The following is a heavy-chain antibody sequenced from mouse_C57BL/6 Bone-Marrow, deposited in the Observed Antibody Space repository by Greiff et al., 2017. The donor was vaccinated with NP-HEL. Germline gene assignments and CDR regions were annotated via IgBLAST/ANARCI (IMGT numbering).Heavy chain of an antibody. CDR2: IRNKANGYTT. V-gene: IGHV7-3*01. CDR1: GFTFTDYY. D-gene: IGHD2-4*01. Sequence: EVMLVESGGGLVQPGGSLSLSCAASGFTFTDYYMSWVRQPPGKALEWLGFIRNKANGYTTEYSASVKGRFTISRDNSQSILYLQMNALRAEDSAIYYCARYKSGLRPWFAYWGQGTLVTVSA. CDR3: ARYKSGLRPWFAY. J-gene: IGHJ3*01.